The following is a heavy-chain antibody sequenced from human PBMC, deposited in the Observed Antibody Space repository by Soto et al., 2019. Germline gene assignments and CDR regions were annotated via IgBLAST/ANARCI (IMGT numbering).Heavy chain of an antibody. D-gene: IGHD3-10*01. CDR1: GFTFSSYG. CDR3: AKDPITMVRGVMDV. J-gene: IGHJ6*02. Sequence: GGSLRLSCAASGFTFSSYGMHWVRQAPGKGLEWVSAISGSGGSTYYADSVKGRFTISRDNSKNTLYLQMNSLRAEDTAVYYCAKDPITMVRGVMDVWGQGTTVTVSS. V-gene: IGHV3-23*01. CDR2: ISGSGGST.